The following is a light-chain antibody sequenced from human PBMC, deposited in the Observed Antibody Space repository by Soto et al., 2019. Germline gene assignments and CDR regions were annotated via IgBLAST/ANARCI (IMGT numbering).Light chain of an antibody. CDR2: DAA. V-gene: IGKV3-20*01. CDR1: QSVSTF. J-gene: IGKJ3*01. CDR3: QHYGNSPPSVT. Sequence: EIVLTQSPATLSLSPGGRATLSCRASQSVSTFLAWYQLKPGQAPRLLIYDAASRATGIPDRFSGSGSGTDFTLTINRLDPEDFAVYYCQHYGNSPPSVTFGPGTKVDI.